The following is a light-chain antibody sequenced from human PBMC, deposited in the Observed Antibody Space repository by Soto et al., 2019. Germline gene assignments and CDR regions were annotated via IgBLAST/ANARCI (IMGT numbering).Light chain of an antibody. V-gene: IGKV3-20*01. CDR3: QQYSSSPLT. CDR2: GAS. CDR1: QSFSLTA. J-gene: IGKJ4*01. Sequence: EIVLTQSPGTLSLSPGERATLSCSASQSFSLTALAWYQHKPGQAPRLLIYGASFRATGIPHRFSGSGAGTDFTLTISSLESEDAAVYYCQQYSSSPLTFGGGTKVDIK.